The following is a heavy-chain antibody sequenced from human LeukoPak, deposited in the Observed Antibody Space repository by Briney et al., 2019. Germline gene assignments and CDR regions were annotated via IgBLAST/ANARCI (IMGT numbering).Heavy chain of an antibody. V-gene: IGHV4-4*02. Sequence: PGGSLRLSCAASGFTLSSNAMSWVRQAPGKGLEWIGEIYHSGSTNYNPSLKSRVTISVDKSKNQFSLKLSSVTAADTAVYYCASWESGLGAFDIWGQGTMVTVSS. CDR3: ASWESGLGAFDI. J-gene: IGHJ3*02. CDR2: IYHSGST. CDR1: GFTLSSNAM. D-gene: IGHD6-19*01.